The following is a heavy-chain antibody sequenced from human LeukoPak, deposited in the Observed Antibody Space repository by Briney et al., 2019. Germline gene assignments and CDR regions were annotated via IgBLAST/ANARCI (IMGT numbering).Heavy chain of an antibody. V-gene: IGHV3-23*01. J-gene: IGHJ4*02. CDR3: ARAVAGTHALFDY. Sequence: SGGSLRLSCAASGFTFTSYAMIWVRQAPGKGLEWVSGISGSGGPYYADSVKGRFTISRDNSKNTLYLQMNSLRAEDTAVYYCARAVAGTHALFDYWGQGTLVTVSS. CDR2: ISGSGGP. D-gene: IGHD6-19*01. CDR1: GFTFTSYA.